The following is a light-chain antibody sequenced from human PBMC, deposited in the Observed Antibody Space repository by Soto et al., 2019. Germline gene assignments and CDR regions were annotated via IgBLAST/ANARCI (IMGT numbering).Light chain of an antibody. V-gene: IGKV1-39*01. CDR2: AAS. J-gene: IGKJ1*01. CDR3: QQYNGYSPWT. CDR1: QSISSY. Sequence: DIQMTQSPSSLSASLGDSVTIXXRASQSISSYLNWYQQKPGKAPKLXXYAASSLQSGVPSRFSGSGSGTEFTLTISSLQPDDFATYYCQQYNGYSPWTFGQGTKVDIK.